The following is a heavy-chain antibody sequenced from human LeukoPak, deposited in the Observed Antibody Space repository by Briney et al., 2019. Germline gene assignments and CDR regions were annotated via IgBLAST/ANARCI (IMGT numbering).Heavy chain of an antibody. D-gene: IGHD6-19*01. CDR1: GGTFSSYA. CDR2: IVPILGIA. Sequence: GASVKVSCKASGGTFSSYAISWVRQAPGQGLEWMGRIVPILGIASYAQKFQGRVTMTRDTSTSTVYMELSSLRSEDTAVYYCARVGSSGWFDYWGQGTLVTVSS. CDR3: ARVGSSGWFDY. J-gene: IGHJ5*01. V-gene: IGHV1-69*04.